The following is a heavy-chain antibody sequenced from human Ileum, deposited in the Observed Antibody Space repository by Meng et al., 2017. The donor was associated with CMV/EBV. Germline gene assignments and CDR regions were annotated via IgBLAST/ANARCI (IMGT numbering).Heavy chain of an antibody. CDR3: ERGRGGSSSSYDY. J-gene: IGHJ4*02. D-gene: IGHD6-6*01. CDR2: ISAYNGYT. CDR1: GYIFSSYG. V-gene: IGHV1-18*01. Sequence: ASVKVSCKASGYIFSSYGIRWVRQAPGQGPEWMGWISAYNGYTRYAQKVQGRVTLTRDTSTSTAYMDLRSLGYDDTAVYYCERGRGGSSSSYDYWGQGTLVTVSS.